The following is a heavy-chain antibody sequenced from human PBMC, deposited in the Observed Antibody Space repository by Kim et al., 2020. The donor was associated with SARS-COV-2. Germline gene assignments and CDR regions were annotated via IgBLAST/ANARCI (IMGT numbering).Heavy chain of an antibody. CDR3: ARGIAYFDY. Sequence: STYYVDSGKSRFTIARDSSKSSLYLQMNSLRTEDTAVYYCARGIAYFDYWGQGTLVTVSS. J-gene: IGHJ4*02. CDR2: ST. D-gene: IGHD6-13*01. V-gene: IGHV3-23*01.